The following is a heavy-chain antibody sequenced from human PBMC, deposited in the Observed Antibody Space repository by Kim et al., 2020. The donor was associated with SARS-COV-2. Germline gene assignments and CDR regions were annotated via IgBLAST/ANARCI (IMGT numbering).Heavy chain of an antibody. Sequence: GGSLRLSCAGSGLTSSSFWMTWVRQAPGKGLEWVANIKQDGSEKNYVDSVKGRFTISRDNAKNSLYLQMISLRAEDTAVYYCATSAAAGRRYYYYYGMDV. CDR3: ATSAAAGRRYYYYYGMDV. V-gene: IGHV3-7*01. CDR2: IKQDGSEK. J-gene: IGHJ6*01. CDR1: GLTSSSFW. D-gene: IGHD6-13*01.